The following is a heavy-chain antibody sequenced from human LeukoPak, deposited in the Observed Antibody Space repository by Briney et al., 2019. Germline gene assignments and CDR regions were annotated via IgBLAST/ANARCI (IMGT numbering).Heavy chain of an antibody. Sequence: ASVKVSCKASGYTFTGYAMNWVRQAPGQGLEWMGWINTNTGNPTYAQGFTGRFVFSLDTSVSTACLQISGLKAEDTAVYYCARGLSDYYYDSSGYPLWGQGTLVTVSS. D-gene: IGHD3-22*01. J-gene: IGHJ4*02. V-gene: IGHV7-4-1*02. CDR1: GYTFTGYA. CDR3: ARGLSDYYYDSSGYPL. CDR2: INTNTGNP.